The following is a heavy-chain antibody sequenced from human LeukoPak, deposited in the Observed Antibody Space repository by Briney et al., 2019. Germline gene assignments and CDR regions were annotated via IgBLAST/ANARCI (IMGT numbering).Heavy chain of an antibody. D-gene: IGHD3-10*01. CDR2: IYYSGST. J-gene: IGHJ5*02. CDR1: GGSISSYY. CDR3: ARDLHYGSGPGVGGRWLDP. V-gene: IGHV4-59*01. Sequence: SETLSLTCTVSGGSISSYYWSWIRQPPGKGLEWIGYIYYSGSTNYNPSLKSRVTISVDTSKNQFSLKLSSVTAADTAVYYCARDLHYGSGPGVGGRWLDPWGQGTLVTVSS.